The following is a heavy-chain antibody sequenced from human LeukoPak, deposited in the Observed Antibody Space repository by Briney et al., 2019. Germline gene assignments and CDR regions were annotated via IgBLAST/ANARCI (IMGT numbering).Heavy chain of an antibody. CDR1: GFTLSSYW. V-gene: IGHV3-7*01. J-gene: IGHJ4*02. CDR3: ARDRDYGGDFNY. Sequence: GGSLRLSCAASGFTLSSYWMSWVRQAPGKGLEGVANIKQDGSEQYYVDSVKGRFTISRDHAKNSLYLQMNSLRPEDTAVYYCARDRDYGGDFNYRGQGTLGTVSS. D-gene: IGHD4-17*01. CDR2: IKQDGSEQ.